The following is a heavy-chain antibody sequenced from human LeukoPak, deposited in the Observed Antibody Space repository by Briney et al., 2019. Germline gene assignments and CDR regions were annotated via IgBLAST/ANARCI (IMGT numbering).Heavy chain of an antibody. Sequence: SETLSLTCTVSGGSISSGGYYWSWIRQHPGKGLEWIGYIYYSGSTYYNPSLKSRVTISVDTSKNQFSLKLSSVTAADTAVYYCARASYYDFWSGYYYYGMDVWGQGTTVTVSS. J-gene: IGHJ6*02. D-gene: IGHD3-3*01. CDR2: IYYSGST. V-gene: IGHV4-31*03. CDR1: GGSISSGGYY. CDR3: ARASYYDFWSGYYYYGMDV.